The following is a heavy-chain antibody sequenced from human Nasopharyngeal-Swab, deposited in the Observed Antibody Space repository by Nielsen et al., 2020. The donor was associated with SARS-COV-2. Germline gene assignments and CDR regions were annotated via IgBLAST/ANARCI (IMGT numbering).Heavy chain of an antibody. CDR1: GGSISSYY. V-gene: IGHV4-59*01. J-gene: IGHJ4*02. Sequence: SETLSLTFTVSGGSISSYYWSWIRQPPGKGLEWIGYIYYSGSTNYNPSLKSRVTISVDTSKNQFSLKLSSVTAADTAVYYCARGAPMVVTSTYDYWGQGTLVTASS. D-gene: IGHD4-23*01. CDR3: ARGAPMVVTSTYDY. CDR2: IYYSGST.